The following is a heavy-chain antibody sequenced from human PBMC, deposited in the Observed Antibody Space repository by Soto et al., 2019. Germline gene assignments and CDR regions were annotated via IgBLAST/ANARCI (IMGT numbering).Heavy chain of an antibody. J-gene: IGHJ5*02. CDR3: ARGNTGYCSGGSCSGWFDP. V-gene: IGHV1-18*04. D-gene: IGHD2-15*01. Sequence: QVQLVQSGAEVKKPGASVKVSCKASGYTFTSYGISWVRQAPGQGLEWMGWISAYNGNTNYAQKLQGRVTMTTDTYTSTAYMERRSLRSDDTAGYYCARGNTGYCSGGSCSGWFDPWGQGTLVTVSS. CDR1: GYTFTSYG. CDR2: ISAYNGNT.